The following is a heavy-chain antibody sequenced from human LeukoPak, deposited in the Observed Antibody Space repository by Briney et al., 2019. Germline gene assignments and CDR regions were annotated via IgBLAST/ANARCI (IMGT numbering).Heavy chain of an antibody. V-gene: IGHV1-24*01. D-gene: IGHD3-16*01. CDR1: GYTLTELS. Sequence: ASVKVSCKVSGYTLTELSMHWVRQAPGKGLEWMGGFDPEDGETIYARKLQGRVTMTRDTSTSTVYMELSSLTSDDTAVYYCARAVEITFGEINPGYWGQGTLVTVSS. CDR3: ARAVEITFGEINPGY. CDR2: FDPEDGET. J-gene: IGHJ4*02.